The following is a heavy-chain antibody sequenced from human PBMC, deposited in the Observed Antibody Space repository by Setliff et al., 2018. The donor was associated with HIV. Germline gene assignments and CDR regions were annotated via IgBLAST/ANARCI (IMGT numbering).Heavy chain of an antibody. CDR3: TRQGRGDPGLATTRLYY. D-gene: IGHD1-1*01. CDR1: GDSFSTSSYF. J-gene: IGHJ4*02. V-gene: IGHV4-39*01. CDR2: IYYTGFT. Sequence: LSLTCSVSGDSFSTSSYFWGWVRQSPGKGLEWIGNIYYTGFTYSSPSLKSRVIMSIDTSKSQFSLNLTSVTDSDTAVYYCTRQGRGDPGLATTRLYYWGQGKLVTVSS.